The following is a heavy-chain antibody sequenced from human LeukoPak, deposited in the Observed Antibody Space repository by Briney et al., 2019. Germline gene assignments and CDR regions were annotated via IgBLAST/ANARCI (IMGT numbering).Heavy chain of an antibody. CDR1: GFTFSSYG. Sequence: GGSLRLSYAASGFTFSSYGMHWVRQAPGKGLEWVAVISYDGSNKYYADSVKGRFTISRDNSKNTLYLQMNSLRAEDTAVYYCARSGGDYGYYYGMDVWGQGTTVTVSS. D-gene: IGHD4-17*01. V-gene: IGHV3-30*03. CDR2: ISYDGSNK. CDR3: ARSGGDYGYYYGMDV. J-gene: IGHJ6*02.